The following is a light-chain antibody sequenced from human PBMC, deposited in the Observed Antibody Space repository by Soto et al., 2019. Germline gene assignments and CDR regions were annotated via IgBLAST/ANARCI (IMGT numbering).Light chain of an antibody. J-gene: IGKJ1*01. CDR3: QQSYSTPQT. V-gene: IGKV1-39*01. CDR1: QSIFNY. CDR2: TAS. Sequence: DLQMTQSPSSLSASVGDRVTITCRASQSIFNYLNWYQQKPGKAPKLLIYTASSLQSGVPSRFSGSGSGTDFTLTISSLQPEDFATYYCQQSYSTPQTFGQGTTVEIK.